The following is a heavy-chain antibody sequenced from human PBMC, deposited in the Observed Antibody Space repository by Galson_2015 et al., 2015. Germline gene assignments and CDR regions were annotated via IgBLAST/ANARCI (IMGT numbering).Heavy chain of an antibody. V-gene: IGHV3-74*01. D-gene: IGHD6-19*01. CDR3: ATANPSGWLYGLDV. J-gene: IGHJ6*02. Sequence: SLRLSCAASGITFSNYLMHWVRQTPGKGPVWVSRISYNGAIRNYADSVKGRFTISRDNAKNTLYLEMDSLTAKDTAVYYCATANPSGWLYGLDVWGQGTTVTVSS. CDR2: ISYNGAIR. CDR1: GITFSNYL.